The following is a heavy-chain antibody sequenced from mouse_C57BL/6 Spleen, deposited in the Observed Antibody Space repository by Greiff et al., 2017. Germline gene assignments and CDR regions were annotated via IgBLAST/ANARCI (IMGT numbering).Heavy chain of an antibody. J-gene: IGHJ3*01. V-gene: IGHV1-15*01. CDR3: TRCYYYGSSFAY. D-gene: IGHD1-1*01. Sequence: QVQLQQSGAELVRPGASVTLSCKASGYTFTDYEMHWVKQTPVHGLEWIGAIDPETGGTAYNQKFKGKAILTADKSSSTAYMELRSLTSEDSAVYYCTRCYYYGSSFAYWGQGTLVTVSA. CDR2: IDPETGGT. CDR1: GYTFTDYE.